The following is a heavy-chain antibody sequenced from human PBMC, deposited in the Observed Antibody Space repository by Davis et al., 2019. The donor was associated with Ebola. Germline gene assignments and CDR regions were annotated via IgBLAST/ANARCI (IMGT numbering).Heavy chain of an antibody. Sequence: PSETLSLTCTVSGYSISSGYYWGWIRQPPGKGLEWIGSIYHSGSTDYNPSLKSRVTISVDTSKNQFSLKLSSVTAADTAVYYCARGISSGDLWFNYYYYYMDVWGKGTTVTVSS. CDR1: GYSISSGYY. D-gene: IGHD2-21*01. J-gene: IGHJ6*03. V-gene: IGHV4-38-2*02. CDR3: ARGISSGDLWFNYYYYYMDV. CDR2: IYHSGST.